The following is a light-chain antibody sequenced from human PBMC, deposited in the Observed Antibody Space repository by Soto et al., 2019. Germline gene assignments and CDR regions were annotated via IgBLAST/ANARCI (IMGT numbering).Light chain of an antibody. J-gene: IGLJ2*01. Sequence: QSALTQPPSASGSPGQSVTISCTGTRSDVGGYNYVSWYQQHPGKAPKLMIYEVSKRPSGVPDGFSGAKSGNTASLTVSGLEAEDEADYYCTSYAGSNNFVVFGGGTKLTVL. V-gene: IGLV2-8*01. CDR3: TSYAGSNNFVV. CDR1: RSDVGGYNY. CDR2: EVS.